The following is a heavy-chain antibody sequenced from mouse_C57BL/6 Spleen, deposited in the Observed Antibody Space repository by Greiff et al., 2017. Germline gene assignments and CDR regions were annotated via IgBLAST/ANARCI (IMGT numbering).Heavy chain of an antibody. J-gene: IGHJ1*03. Sequence: EVKVEESGEGLVKPGGSLKLSCAASGFTFSSYAMSWVRQTPEKRLEWVAYISSGGDYIYYADTVKGRFTISRDNARNTLYLQMSSLKSEDTAMYYSVSTTEDWYFDVWGTGTTVTVSS. CDR3: VSTTEDWYFDV. CDR1: GFTFSSYA. V-gene: IGHV5S21*01. CDR2: ISSGGDYI. D-gene: IGHD1-1*01.